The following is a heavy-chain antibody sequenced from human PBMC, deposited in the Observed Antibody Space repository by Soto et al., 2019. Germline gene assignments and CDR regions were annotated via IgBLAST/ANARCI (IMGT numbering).Heavy chain of an antibody. CDR1: GGSISSSSYY. V-gene: IGHV4-39*01. J-gene: IGHJ6*03. D-gene: IGHD6-6*01. CDR3: ARTFEYSSSYYYYYYMDV. CDR2: IYYSGST. Sequence: SETLSLTCTVSGGSISSSSYYWGWVRQPPGKGLEWIGSIYYSGSTYYNPSLKSRVNISVDTSKNQFSPKLSSVTAADTAVYYCARTFEYSSSYYYYYYMDVWGKGTTVTVSS.